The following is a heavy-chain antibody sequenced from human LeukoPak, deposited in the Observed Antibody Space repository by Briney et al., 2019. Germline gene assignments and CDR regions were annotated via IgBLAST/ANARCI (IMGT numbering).Heavy chain of an antibody. CDR1: GYTFTNYG. J-gene: IGHJ4*02. CDR2: ISTNNGNT. V-gene: IGHV1-18*01. Sequence: ASVKVSCKTSGYTFTNYGISWVRQAPGNGLEWMGWISTNNGNTNDAEKFQGRVSMTTDTSTSTAYMELRNLKSDDTAVYYCARTGVLGRGYFDYWGQGTLVTVSS. CDR3: ARTGVLGRGYFDY. D-gene: IGHD6-13*01.